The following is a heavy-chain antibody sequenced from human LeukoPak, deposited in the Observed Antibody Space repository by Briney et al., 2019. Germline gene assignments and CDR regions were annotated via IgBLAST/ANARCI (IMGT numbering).Heavy chain of an antibody. CDR1: GGSISSSSYY. CDR2: IYYSGST. D-gene: IGHD3-10*01. CDR3: AGRGMVRGVKEWGEFDY. J-gene: IGHJ4*02. Sequence: SETLSLTCTVSGGSISSSSYYWGWIRQPPGKGLEWIGSIYYSGSTYYNPSLKSRVTISVDTSKNQFSLKLSSVTAADTAVYYCAGRGMVRGVKEWGEFDYWGQGTLVTVSS. V-gene: IGHV4-39*01.